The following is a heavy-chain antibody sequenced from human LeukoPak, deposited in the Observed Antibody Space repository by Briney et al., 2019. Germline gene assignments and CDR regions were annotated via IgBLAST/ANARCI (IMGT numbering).Heavy chain of an antibody. V-gene: IGHV3-53*01. CDR1: GFTFSSYG. D-gene: IGHD3-22*01. CDR2: IYSGGST. Sequence: PGGSLRLSCAASGFTFSSYGMHWVRQAPGKGLEWVSVIYSGGSTYYADSVKGRFTISRDNSKNTLYLQMNSLRAEDTAVYYCARARAYYYDSSGYSHKGFDYWGQGTLVTVSS. J-gene: IGHJ4*02. CDR3: ARARAYYYDSSGYSHKGFDY.